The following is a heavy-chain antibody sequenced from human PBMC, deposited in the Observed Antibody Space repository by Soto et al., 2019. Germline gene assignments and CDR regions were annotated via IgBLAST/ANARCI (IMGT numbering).Heavy chain of an antibody. V-gene: IGHV1-69*06. CDR3: ATGLLAGAPLSY. J-gene: IGHJ4*02. CDR1: GVTLNDYT. Sequence: QVQLVQSGAEVKKPGSSVKVSCRASGVTLNDYTISWVRQAPGRGLEWMGRIIPLSASAKLAQEFQGRVTITADKSTRTAYMELSSVRSEDTAAYSCATGLLAGAPLSYWGKGTLVTVSS. CDR2: IIPLSASA. D-gene: IGHD3-3*02.